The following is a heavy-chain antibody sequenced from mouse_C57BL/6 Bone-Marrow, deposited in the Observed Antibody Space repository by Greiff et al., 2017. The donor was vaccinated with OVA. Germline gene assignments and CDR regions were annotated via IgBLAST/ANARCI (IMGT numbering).Heavy chain of an antibody. V-gene: IGHV1-76*01. CDR3: AREGTGGFAY. J-gene: IGHJ3*01. CDR1: GYTFTAYY. D-gene: IGHD3-3*01. Sequence: VQLQQSGAELVRPGASVKLSCKASGYTFTAYYINWVKQRPGQGLEWIARIYPGSGNTYYNEKFKGKATLTAEKSSSTAYMQLSMLTSEDSAVYFCAREGTGGFAYWGQGTLVTVSA. CDR2: IYPGSGNT.